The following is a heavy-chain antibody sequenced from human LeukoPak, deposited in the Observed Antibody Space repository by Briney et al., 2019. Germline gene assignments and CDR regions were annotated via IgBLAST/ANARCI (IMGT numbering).Heavy chain of an antibody. CDR2: ISSSGSTI. D-gene: IGHD4-17*01. CDR3: ARDGDYHTEEFDY. CDR1: RFTFNNYE. J-gene: IGHJ4*02. V-gene: IGHV3-48*03. Sequence: GGSLRLSCAASRFTFNNYEMNWARQAPGKGLEWVSYISSSGSTIYYADSVKGRFTISRDNAKNSLYLQMNSLRAEDTAVYYCARDGDYHTEEFDYWGQGTLVTVSS.